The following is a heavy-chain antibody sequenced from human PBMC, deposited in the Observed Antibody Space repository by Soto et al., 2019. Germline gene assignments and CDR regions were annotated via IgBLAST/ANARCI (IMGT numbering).Heavy chain of an antibody. CDR3: ARFGYSSGWYGTIDY. V-gene: IGHV1-69*13. CDR1: GGTFSSYA. Sequence: SVKVSCQASGGTFSSYAISWVRPAPGQGLEWMGGIIPIFGTANYAQKFQGRVTITADESTSTAYMELSSLRSEDTAVYYCARFGYSSGWYGTIDYWGQGTLVTVSS. J-gene: IGHJ4*02. CDR2: IIPIFGTA. D-gene: IGHD6-19*01.